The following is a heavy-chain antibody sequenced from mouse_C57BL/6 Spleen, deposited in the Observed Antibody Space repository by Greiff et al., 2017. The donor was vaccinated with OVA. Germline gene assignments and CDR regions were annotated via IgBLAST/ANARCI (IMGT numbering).Heavy chain of an antibody. J-gene: IGHJ2*01. Sequence: QVQLQQPGAELVKPGASVKMSCKASGYTFTSYWITWVKQRPGQGLEWIGDIYPGSGSTNYNEKFKSKATLTVDTSSSTAYMQLSSLTSDDSAVYYCAREGSTTVVATEYYFDYWGQGTTLTVSS. V-gene: IGHV1-55*01. CDR1: GYTFTSYW. CDR2: IYPGSGST. D-gene: IGHD1-1*01. CDR3: AREGSTTVVATEYYFDY.